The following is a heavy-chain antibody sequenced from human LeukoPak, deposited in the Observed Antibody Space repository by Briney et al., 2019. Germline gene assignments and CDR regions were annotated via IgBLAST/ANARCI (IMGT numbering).Heavy chain of an antibody. CDR3: ARGHISTWYTFDS. CDR1: GGSINSYY. CDR2: SYTSGST. Sequence: SETLSLTCTVSGGSINSYYWSWIRQPAGKGLEWIGRSYTSGSTNYNPSLKSRVTMSVDTSTSQFTLNLNSVALADTAVYYCARGHISTWYTFDSWGQGTLVTVSS. V-gene: IGHV4-4*07. D-gene: IGHD6-13*01. J-gene: IGHJ4*02.